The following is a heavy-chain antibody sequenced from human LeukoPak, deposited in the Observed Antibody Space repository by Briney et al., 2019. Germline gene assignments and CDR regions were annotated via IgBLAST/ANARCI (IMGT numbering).Heavy chain of an antibody. CDR1: GGSFSGYY. CDR2: INHSGST. V-gene: IGHV4-34*01. CDR3: TRVPYDTSGYPHYFDY. Sequence: PSETLSLTCAVYGGSFSGYYWSWIRQPPGKGLHWIGEINHSGSTNYNPSLKSRVTISVDTSKNQCSLKLSSLTAADTAVHYCTRVPYDTSGYPHYFDYWGEGTLVTVCS. J-gene: IGHJ4*02. D-gene: IGHD3-22*01.